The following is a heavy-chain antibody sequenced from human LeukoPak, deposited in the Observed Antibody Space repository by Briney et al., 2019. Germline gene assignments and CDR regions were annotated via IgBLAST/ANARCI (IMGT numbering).Heavy chain of an antibody. V-gene: IGHV1-18*01. J-gene: IGHJ6*02. CDR2: ISAYNGNT. CDR1: GYTFTSYG. Sequence: ASVKVSCKASGYTFTSYGISWVRQAPGQGLEWMGWISAYNGNTNYAQKLQGRVTMTTDTSTSTAYMELRSLRSDDTAVYYCARARGSSWSLYYYYCGMDVWGQGTTVTVSS. CDR3: ARARGSSWSLYYYYCGMDV. D-gene: IGHD6-13*01.